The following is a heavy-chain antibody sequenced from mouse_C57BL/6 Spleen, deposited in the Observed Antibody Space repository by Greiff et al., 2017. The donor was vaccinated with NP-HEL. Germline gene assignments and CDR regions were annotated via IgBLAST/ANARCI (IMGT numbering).Heavy chain of an antibody. V-gene: IGHV5-4*03. J-gene: IGHJ4*01. CDR1: GFTFSSYA. Sequence: EVKLMESGGGLVKPGGSLKLSCAASGFTFSSYAMSWVRQTPEKRLEWVATISDGGSYTYYPDNVKGRFTISRDNAKNNLYLQLSHLKSEDTAMYYCARASNWYYAMDDWGQGTSVTVSS. CDR2: ISDGGSYT. D-gene: IGHD4-1*01. CDR3: ARASNWYYAMDD.